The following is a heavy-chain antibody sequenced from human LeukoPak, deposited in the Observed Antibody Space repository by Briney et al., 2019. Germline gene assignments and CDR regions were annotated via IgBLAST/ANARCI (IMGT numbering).Heavy chain of an antibody. Sequence: GRSLRLSCAASGFTFSSYAMHWVRQAPGKGLEWVAVISYDGSNKYYADSVKGRFTISRDNSKNTLYLQMNSLRAEDTAVYYCARDRIVVVTARYYYYGMDVWGQGTTVTVSS. CDR1: GFTFSSYA. CDR2: ISYDGSNK. D-gene: IGHD2-21*02. CDR3: ARDRIVVVTARYYYYGMDV. V-gene: IGHV3-30*01. J-gene: IGHJ6*02.